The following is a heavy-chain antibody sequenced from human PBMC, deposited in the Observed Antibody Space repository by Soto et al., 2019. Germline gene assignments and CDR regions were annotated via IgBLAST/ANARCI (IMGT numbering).Heavy chain of an antibody. CDR2: ISAYNGNT. V-gene: IGHV1-18*01. CDR1: GYTFTRSG. D-gene: IGHD3-22*01. Sequence: ASVKVSCKASGYTFTRSGISWVRQAPGQGLEWMGWISAYNGNTNYAQKLQGRVTMTTDTSTSTAYMELRSLRSDDTAVYYCARFMTYYYDSSGYYASDWGQGTLVTVSS. CDR3: ARFMTYYYDSSGYYASD. J-gene: IGHJ4*02.